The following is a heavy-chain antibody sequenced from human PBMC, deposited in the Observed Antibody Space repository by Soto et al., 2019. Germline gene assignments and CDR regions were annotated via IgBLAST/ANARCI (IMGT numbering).Heavy chain of an antibody. V-gene: IGHV3-15*01. CDR2: VKSKTDGGAR. J-gene: IGHJ4*02. CDR1: GFTFSNAW. CDR3: RTQWLD. Sequence: PVGSLRLSCAASGFTFSNAWMSWVRQAPGKGLEWVGRVKSKTDGGARDYASPVKGRFTISRDDSKNTLYLQMSSLKTEDTAVYYCRTQWLDWGQGTLVTVS. D-gene: IGHD6-19*01.